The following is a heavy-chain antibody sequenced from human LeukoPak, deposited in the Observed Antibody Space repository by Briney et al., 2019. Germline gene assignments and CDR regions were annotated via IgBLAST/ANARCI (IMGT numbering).Heavy chain of an antibody. D-gene: IGHD6-13*01. Sequence: GRSLRLSCAASGFTFSSYAMHWVRQAPGKGLEWVAVMSYDGSNKYYADSVKGRFTISRDNSKNTLYLQMNSLRAEDTAVYYCARDSPYSSYYGMDVWGQGTTVTVSS. J-gene: IGHJ6*02. CDR1: GFTFSSYA. CDR3: ARDSPYSSYYGMDV. CDR2: MSYDGSNK. V-gene: IGHV3-30*04.